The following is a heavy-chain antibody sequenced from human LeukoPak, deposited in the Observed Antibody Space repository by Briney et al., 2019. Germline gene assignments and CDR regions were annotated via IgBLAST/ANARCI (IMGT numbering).Heavy chain of an antibody. CDR1: GFTFSSYG. V-gene: IGHV3-21*01. CDR2: ISSSSSYI. D-gene: IGHD3-10*01. Sequence: GRSLRLSCAASGFTFSSYGMHWVRQAPGKGLEWVSSISSSSSYIYYADSVKGRFTISRDNAKNSLYLQMNSLRAEDTAVYYCARDASRYYYGSGSYGPDYWGQGTLVTVSS. CDR3: ARDASRYYYGSGSYGPDY. J-gene: IGHJ4*02.